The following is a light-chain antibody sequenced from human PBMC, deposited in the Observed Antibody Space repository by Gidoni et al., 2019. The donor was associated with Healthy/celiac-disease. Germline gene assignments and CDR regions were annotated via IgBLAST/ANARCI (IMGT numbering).Light chain of an antibody. V-gene: IGKV3-20*01. Sequence: ESVETQSLGTLSLSTGERATPSCRASQRVSSSYLAWYQQKPGQAPRLLIYGASSMATGIPDRFSGSGSGTDFTLTISRLEPDDFAVYYCQQYGSYPYTFGQGTKLEIK. CDR3: QQYGSYPYT. CDR1: QRVSSSY. CDR2: GAS. J-gene: IGKJ2*01.